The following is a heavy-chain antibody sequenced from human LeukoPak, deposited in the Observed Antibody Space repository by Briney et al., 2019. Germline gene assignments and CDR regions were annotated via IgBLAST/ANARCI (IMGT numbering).Heavy chain of an antibody. Sequence: GGSLRLSCAASGFTFSSYAMSWVRQAPGKGLEWVSAISGSGGGTYYADSVKGRFTISRDNSKNTLYLQMNSLRAEDTAVYYCAKSPRYSSSWYYFDYWGQGTLVTVSS. CDR1: GFTFSSYA. CDR3: AKSPRYSSSWYYFDY. D-gene: IGHD6-13*01. V-gene: IGHV3-23*01. J-gene: IGHJ4*02. CDR2: ISGSGGGT.